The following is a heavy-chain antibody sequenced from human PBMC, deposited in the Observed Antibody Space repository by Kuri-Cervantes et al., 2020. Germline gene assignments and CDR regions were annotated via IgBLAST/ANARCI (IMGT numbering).Heavy chain of an antibody. CDR2: IWDDGSNK. J-gene: IGHJ4*02. Sequence: GESLKIPRAASGFTFSSSGMHWVRQAPGKGLEWVAVIWDDGSNKHYVDAVKGRFTISRDNSKNTLYLQMNSLRAEDTALYYCAKEARVRYYFDYWGQGTLVTVSS. CDR1: GFTFSSSG. CDR3: AKEARVRYYFDY. V-gene: IGHV3-30*02.